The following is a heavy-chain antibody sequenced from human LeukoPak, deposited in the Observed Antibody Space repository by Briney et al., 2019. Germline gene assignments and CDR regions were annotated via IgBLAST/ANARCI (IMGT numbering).Heavy chain of an antibody. CDR3: AKDYYDFWYGYGYFDY. J-gene: IGHJ4*02. CDR2: IRYDGGNK. Sequence: PGGSLRLSCAASGFTFNTYGMYWVRQAPGKGLEWVAFIRYDGGNKYYVDSVKGRFTISRDNSMNTLYLQMNSLRAEDTAVYYCAKDYYDFWYGYGYFDYWGQGTLVTVSS. V-gene: IGHV3-30*02. CDR1: GFTFNTYG. D-gene: IGHD3-3*01.